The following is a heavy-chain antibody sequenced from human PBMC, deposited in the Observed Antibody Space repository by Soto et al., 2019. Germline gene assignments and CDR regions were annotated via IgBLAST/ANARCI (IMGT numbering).Heavy chain of an antibody. J-gene: IGHJ5*02. Sequence: ASVKVFCKASGYTFTSYDINWVRQATGQGLEWMGWMNPNSGNTGYAQKFQGRVTMTRNTSISTAYMELSSLRSEDTAVYYCARVGELRYKTGWFDPWGQGTLVTVSS. D-gene: IGHD3-9*01. CDR3: ARVGELRYKTGWFDP. V-gene: IGHV1-8*01. CDR2: MNPNSGNT. CDR1: GYTFTSYD.